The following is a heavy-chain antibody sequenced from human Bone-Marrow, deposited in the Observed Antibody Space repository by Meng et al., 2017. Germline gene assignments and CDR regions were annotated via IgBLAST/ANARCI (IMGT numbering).Heavy chain of an antibody. CDR3: GTSSGWYSGYFQH. J-gene: IGHJ1*01. Sequence: QVQLVGSGGGVVQPGRSLRLSCAASGFTFSSYGMHGVRQAPGKGLEWVAVIWYDGSNKYYADSVKGRFTISRDNSKNTLYLQMNSLRAEDTAVYYCGTSSGWYSGYFQHWGQGTLVTVSS. V-gene: IGHV3-33*01. CDR1: GFTFSSYG. D-gene: IGHD6-19*01. CDR2: IWYDGSNK.